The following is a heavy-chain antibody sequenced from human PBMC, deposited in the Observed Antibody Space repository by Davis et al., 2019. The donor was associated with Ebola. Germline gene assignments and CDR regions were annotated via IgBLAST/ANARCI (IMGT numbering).Heavy chain of an antibody. J-gene: IGHJ6*02. D-gene: IGHD3/OR15-3a*01. V-gene: IGHV3-30*02. Sequence: GESLKISCAASGFTFSSYGMHWVRQAPGKGLEWVAFVRSHGSDDHYADSVKCRFTISRDNSKNTLYLQMNSLRAEDTALYYCASGDGRGYSYDMDVWGQGTTVTVSS. CDR1: GFTFSSYG. CDR2: VRSHGSDD. CDR3: ASGDGRGYSYDMDV.